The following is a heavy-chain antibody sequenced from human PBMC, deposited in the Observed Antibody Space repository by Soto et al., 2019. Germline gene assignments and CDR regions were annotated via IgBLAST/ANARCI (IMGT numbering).Heavy chain of an antibody. CDR1: GYSFTSYW. Sequence: EVQLVQSGAEVKKPEESLRISCKGSGYSFTSYWISWVRQMPGKGLEWMGRIDPSDSYTNYSPSFQGHVTISADKSISTAYLQWSSLKASDTAMYYCARTGAYCGGDCYFDYWGQGTLVTVSS. CDR3: ARTGAYCGGDCYFDY. CDR2: IDPSDSYT. J-gene: IGHJ4*02. V-gene: IGHV5-10-1*03. D-gene: IGHD2-21*02.